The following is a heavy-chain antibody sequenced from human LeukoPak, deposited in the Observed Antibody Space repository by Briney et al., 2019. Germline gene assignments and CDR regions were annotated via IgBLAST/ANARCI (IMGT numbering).Heavy chain of an antibody. D-gene: IGHD6-13*01. Sequence: GRSLRLSCAASGFTFSSYAMHWVRQAPGKVLEWVAVISYDGSNKYYADSVNGRFTISRDNSKNTLYLQMNSLRAEDTAVYYCARISPKQLVREFDYWGQGTLVTVSS. V-gene: IGHV3-30-3*01. CDR2: ISYDGSNK. J-gene: IGHJ4*02. CDR1: GFTFSSYA. CDR3: ARISPKQLVREFDY.